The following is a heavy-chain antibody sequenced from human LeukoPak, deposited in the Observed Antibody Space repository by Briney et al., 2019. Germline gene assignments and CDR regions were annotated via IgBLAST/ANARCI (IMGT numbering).Heavy chain of an antibody. CDR1: GYSISSGYY. CDR2: IYHSGST. Sequence: PSETLSLTCAVSGYSISSGYYWGWIRQPPGKGLEWIGSIYHSGSTYYNPSLKSRVTISVDTSKNQFSLKLSSVTAADTAVYYCARHVSSAITGPQNYWGQGTLVTVSS. D-gene: IGHD1-20*01. V-gene: IGHV4-38-2*01. J-gene: IGHJ4*02. CDR3: ARHVSSAITGPQNY.